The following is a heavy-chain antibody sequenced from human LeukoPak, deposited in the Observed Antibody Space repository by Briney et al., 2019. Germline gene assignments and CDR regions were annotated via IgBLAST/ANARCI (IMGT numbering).Heavy chain of an antibody. D-gene: IGHD2-15*01. J-gene: IGHJ4*02. Sequence: PSETLSLTCAVSGYSISSGYYWGWIRQSPGKGLEWIGSIYHSGSTYYNPSLKSRVTISVDASKNQFSLKLSSVTAADTAVYYCAREGGYCSGGSCHRHFGYWGQGTLVTVSS. CDR3: AREGGYCSGGSCHRHFGY. CDR2: IYHSGST. CDR1: GYSISSGYY. V-gene: IGHV4-38-2*02.